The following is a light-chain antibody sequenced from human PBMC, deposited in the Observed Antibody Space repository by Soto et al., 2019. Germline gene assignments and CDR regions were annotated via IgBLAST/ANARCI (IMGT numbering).Light chain of an antibody. CDR1: QGISTY. CDR3: QKYNSAPLT. CDR2: AAS. Sequence: DIQMTQSPSSLSASVGDRVTITCRASQGISTYLAWFQQKPWKVPKLLIYAASTLQSGVPSRFSGSGSETDFTLTISSLQPEDVATYYCQKYNSAPLTFGGGTKVEIK. V-gene: IGKV1-27*01. J-gene: IGKJ4*01.